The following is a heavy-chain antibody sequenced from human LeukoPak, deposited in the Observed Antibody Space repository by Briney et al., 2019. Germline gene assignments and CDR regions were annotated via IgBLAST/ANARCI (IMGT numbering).Heavy chain of an antibody. Sequence: GGSLRLSCAASGFTFGTYAMTWVRQAPGKGLEWVSGISGSGGSTYYADSVRGRFSISRDNSKNTVYLQMYSLRAEDTAVYYCAKSVFSYVPYCSSTSCNGFDPWGQGTLVTVSS. CDR3: AKSVFSYVPYCSSTSCNGFDP. D-gene: IGHD2-2*01. J-gene: IGHJ5*02. CDR1: GFTFGTYA. CDR2: ISGSGGST. V-gene: IGHV3-23*01.